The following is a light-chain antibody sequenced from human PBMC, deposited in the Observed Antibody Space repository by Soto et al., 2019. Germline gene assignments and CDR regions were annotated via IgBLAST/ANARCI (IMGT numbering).Light chain of an antibody. V-gene: IGKV3-20*01. Sequence: EIVLTQSPGTLSLSPGERATLSCRASQSVSSSYLAWYQQKTGQAPRLLIYGASGRATGIPDRFSGSGSGTNFTLTISRLEPEDFAVYSYQQYGSTFGPGTKVDIK. J-gene: IGKJ3*01. CDR1: QSVSSSY. CDR2: GAS. CDR3: QQYGST.